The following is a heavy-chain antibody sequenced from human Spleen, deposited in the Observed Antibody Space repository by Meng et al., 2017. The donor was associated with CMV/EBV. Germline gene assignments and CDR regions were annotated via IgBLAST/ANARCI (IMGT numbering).Heavy chain of an antibody. V-gene: IGHV1-69*05. CDR1: GGTSSSYT. CDR3: AREKEYYDILTEEYYYYGMDV. D-gene: IGHD3-9*01. Sequence: SVKVSCKASGGTSSSYTISWVRQAPGQGLEWVGGSVPSYATPNHAQKFQARATITRDESTSTAYMELSSLRSEDTAVYYCAREKEYYDILTEEYYYYGMDVWGQGTMVTVSS. J-gene: IGHJ6*02. CDR2: SVPSYATP.